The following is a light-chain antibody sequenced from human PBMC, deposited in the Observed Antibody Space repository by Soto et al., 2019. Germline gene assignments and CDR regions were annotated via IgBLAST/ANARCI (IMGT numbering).Light chain of an antibody. V-gene: IGKV3-20*01. J-gene: IGKJ1*01. CDR3: QQYGSWT. Sequence: EILLTQSPGTLSVYPGERATLSCRASQSISSNYLAWYQQKPGQAPSLLIYGASSRATGIPDRFSGSGSGTDFTLTISRLEPEDSAIYYCQQYGSWTFGQGTKVEIK. CDR2: GAS. CDR1: QSISSNY.